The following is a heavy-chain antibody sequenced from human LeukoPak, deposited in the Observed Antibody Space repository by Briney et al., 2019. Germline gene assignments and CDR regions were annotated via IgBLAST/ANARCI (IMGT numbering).Heavy chain of an antibody. J-gene: IGHJ4*02. D-gene: IGHD3-10*01. CDR2: INHSGST. Sequence: SETLSLTCAVYGGSFSGYYWSWIRQPPGKGLEWIGEINHSGSTNYNPSLKSRVTISVDTSKNQFSLKLSSVTAADTAVYYCACTTMVRGVISDYWGQGTLVTVSS. V-gene: IGHV4-34*01. CDR1: GGSFSGYY. CDR3: ACTTMVRGVISDY.